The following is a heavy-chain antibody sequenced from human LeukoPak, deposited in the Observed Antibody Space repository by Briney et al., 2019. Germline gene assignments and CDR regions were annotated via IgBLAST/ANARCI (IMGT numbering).Heavy chain of an antibody. CDR2: IYYSGST. Sequence: SETLSLTCTVSGGSISSYYWGWIRQPPGNGLEWIGSIYYSGSTYYNPSLKRRVTISVDTSKNQFSLKLSSVTAADTAVYYCARHGVVTDAFDIWGQGTMVTVSS. D-gene: IGHD2-21*02. V-gene: IGHV4-39*01. J-gene: IGHJ3*02. CDR1: GGSISSYY. CDR3: ARHGVVTDAFDI.